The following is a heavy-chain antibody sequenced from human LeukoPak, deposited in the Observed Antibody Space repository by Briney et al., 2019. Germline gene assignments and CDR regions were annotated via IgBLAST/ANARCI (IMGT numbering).Heavy chain of an antibody. J-gene: IGHJ4*02. D-gene: IGHD6-19*01. CDR1: GFTFSNHP. V-gene: IGHV3-43*02. CDR3: AKDMSSGWTTFDY. Sequence: PGGSLRLSCAASGFTFSNHPMSWVRQAPGKGLQWVSGISAGGGSTYYADSVKGRFTISRDNSKNSLYLQMNSLRTEDTALYYCAKDMSSGWTTFDYWGQGTLVTVSS. CDR2: ISAGGGST.